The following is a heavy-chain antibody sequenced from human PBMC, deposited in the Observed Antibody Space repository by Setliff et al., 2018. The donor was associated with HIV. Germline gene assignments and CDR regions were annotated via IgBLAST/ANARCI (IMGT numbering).Heavy chain of an antibody. V-gene: IGHV1-8*02. CDR3: ARVPYRSAWFSGGHDAFDI. CDR2: MNPNSANT. D-gene: IGHD6-19*01. CDR1: GYTFTSYD. Sequence: ASVKVSCKASGYTFTSYDINWVRQATGQGLEWMGWMNPNSANTGYALKFQGRVSMTRNTSISTAYMELSSLTSEDTAVYFCARVPYRSAWFSGGHDAFDIWGQGTMVTVSS. J-gene: IGHJ3*02.